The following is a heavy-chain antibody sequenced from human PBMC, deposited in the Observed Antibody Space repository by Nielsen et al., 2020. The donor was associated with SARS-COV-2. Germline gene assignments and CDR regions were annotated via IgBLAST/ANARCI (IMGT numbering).Heavy chain of an antibody. V-gene: IGHV4-31*03. CDR3: AGDEGREAWYPLY. CDR1: GGSISSGGYY. D-gene: IGHD6-13*01. CDR2: IYYSGST. J-gene: IGHJ4*02. Sequence: SETLSLTCTVSGGSISSGGYYWSWIRQHPGKGLEWIGYIYYSGSTYYNPSLKSRVTISVDTSKNQFSLKLSSVTAADTAVYYCAGDEGREAWYPLYWGQGTLVTVSS.